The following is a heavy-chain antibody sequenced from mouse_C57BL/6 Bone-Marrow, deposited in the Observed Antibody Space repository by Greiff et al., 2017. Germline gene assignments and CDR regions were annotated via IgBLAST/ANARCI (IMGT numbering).Heavy chain of an antibody. CDR2: ISNGGGST. D-gene: IGHD4-1*01. CDR1: GFTFSDYY. J-gene: IGHJ3*01. V-gene: IGHV5-12*01. CDR3: ARHDWEWFAY. Sequence: EVQVVESGGGLVQPGGSLKLSCAASGFTFSDYYMYWVRQTPEKRLEWVAYISNGGGSTYHPDTVKGRFTISRDNAKNTLYLQMSRLKSENTTMYYGARHDWEWFAYWGKGTLVTVSA.